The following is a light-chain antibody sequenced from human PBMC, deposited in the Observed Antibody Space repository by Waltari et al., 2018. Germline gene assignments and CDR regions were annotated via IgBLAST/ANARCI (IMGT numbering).Light chain of an antibody. J-gene: IGLJ7*01. V-gene: IGLV5-45*01. Sequence: PPRYVLRYKSDEDKQQGSGVPSRFSGSKDVTADAGILLISELHDEDKDDYYCIVWRGSAAVFGGGTQLTVL. CDR2: YKSDEDK. CDR3: IVWRGSAAV.